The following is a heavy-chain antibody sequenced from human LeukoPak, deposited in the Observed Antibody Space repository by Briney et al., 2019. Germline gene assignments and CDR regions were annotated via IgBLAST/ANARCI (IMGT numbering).Heavy chain of an antibody. D-gene: IGHD6-19*01. CDR3: AKTGYSSGCSY. V-gene: IGHV3-23*01. CDR2: ISGSGGST. J-gene: IGHJ4*02. CDR1: GFTFSSYA. Sequence: GGSLRLSCAASGFTFSSYAMSWVRQAPGKGLEWVSAISGSGGSTYYADSVKGRFSISRDNSKNTLYLQMNSLRAEDTAVYYCAKTGYSSGCSYWGQGTLVTVSS.